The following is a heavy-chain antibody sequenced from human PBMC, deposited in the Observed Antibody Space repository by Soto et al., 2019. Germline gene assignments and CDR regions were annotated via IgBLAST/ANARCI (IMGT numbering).Heavy chain of an antibody. D-gene: IGHD5-18*01. CDR2: MNPNSGNT. CDR1: GYTFTSYD. CDR3: ARLYKAMDYRYYYYYYMDV. V-gene: IGHV1-8*01. Sequence: ASVKVSCKASGYTFTSYDINWVRQATGQGLEWMGWMNPNSGNTGYAQKFQGRVTMTRNTSISTAYMELSSLRSEDTAVYYCARLYKAMDYRYYYYYYMDVWGKGTTVTVSS. J-gene: IGHJ6*03.